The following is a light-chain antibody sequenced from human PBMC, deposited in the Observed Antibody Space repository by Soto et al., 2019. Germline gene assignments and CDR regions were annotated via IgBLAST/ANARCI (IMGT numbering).Light chain of an antibody. Sequence: DIQMTQSPSSLSASVGDRVTITCRASQSISTFLNWYQQKPGKAPKFLIYAASSLQSGVPSRFSGSGSGTDFTLTIGSLQPEDFATYYCQQSYSTPPTFGQGTKVEIK. J-gene: IGKJ1*01. CDR2: AAS. CDR3: QQSYSTPPT. V-gene: IGKV1-39*01. CDR1: QSISTF.